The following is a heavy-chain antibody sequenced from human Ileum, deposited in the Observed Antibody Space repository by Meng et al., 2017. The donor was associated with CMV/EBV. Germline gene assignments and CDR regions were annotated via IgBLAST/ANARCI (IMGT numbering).Heavy chain of an antibody. J-gene: IGHJ4*02. CDR3: PKYDLQWLVRGGFDY. CDR1: GFTFSTYA. D-gene: IGHD6-19*01. CDR2: ISATGGTS. Sequence: GESLKISCAASGFTFSTYAMTWVRQAPGNGLEWVSTISATGGTSYYADSVKGRFTISRDNSKSTLFLQMNSRSAEDTAVYYCPKYDLQWLVRGGFDYWGQGTLVTVFS. V-gene: IGHV3-23*01.